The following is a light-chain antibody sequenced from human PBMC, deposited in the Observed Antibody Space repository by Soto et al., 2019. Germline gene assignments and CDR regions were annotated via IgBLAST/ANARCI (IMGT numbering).Light chain of an antibody. V-gene: IGLV2-14*01. CDR3: RSYTSISTSAV. CDR2: EVS. J-gene: IGLJ2*01. CDR1: SSDIGDYTH. Sequence: QSALTQPASVSGSPGQSITISCTGTSSDIGDYTHVSWYQQHPGKAPKLIIYEVSDRPSGVSNRFSGSKSGNTASLTISGLQTEDEADYYCRSYTSISTSAVFGGGTKLNVL.